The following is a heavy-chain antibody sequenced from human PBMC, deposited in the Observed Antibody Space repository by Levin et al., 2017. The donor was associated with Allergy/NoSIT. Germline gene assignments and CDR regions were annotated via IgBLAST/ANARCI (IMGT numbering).Heavy chain of an antibody. CDR1: GVSISHGEYY. J-gene: IGHJ5*02. D-gene: IGHD2-15*01. CDR2: INYSGST. V-gene: IGHV4-30-4*01. CDR3: ARDKGLSCSGGSCYSGTWFDP. Sequence: SQTPSLTCTVSGVSISHGEYYWSWIRQPPGKGLEWIGYINYSGSTYYNPSLKSRLIISVDMSKNQFSLRLSSVTAADTAVYYCARDKGLSCSGGSCYSGTWFDPWGQGTLVTVSS.